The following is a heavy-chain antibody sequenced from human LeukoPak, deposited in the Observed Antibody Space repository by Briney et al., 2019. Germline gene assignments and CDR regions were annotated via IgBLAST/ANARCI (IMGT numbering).Heavy chain of an antibody. Sequence: GGSLRLSCAASGFTFSSYEMNWVRQAPGKGLEWVSYINSSGSTIYYADSVKGRFTISRDNAKNSLYLQMNSLRAEDTTVYYCARGGDYGDYFDYWGQGTLVTVSS. CDR2: INSSGSTI. CDR1: GFTFSSYE. J-gene: IGHJ4*02. CDR3: ARGGDYGDYFDY. V-gene: IGHV3-48*03. D-gene: IGHD4-17*01.